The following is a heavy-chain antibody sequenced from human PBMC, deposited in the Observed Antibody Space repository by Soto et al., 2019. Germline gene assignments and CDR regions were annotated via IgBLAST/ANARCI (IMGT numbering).Heavy chain of an antibody. D-gene: IGHD4-17*01. Sequence: GVSVEVGCTTCGDRFTGYDLNWVRNTTGQGLEWMGWMNPNTGNTGYAQKFQGRVTMTRNTSTRTAYMELSSLRSEDTALYFCARAKTTLPDFAYWGQGTLVTVSS. V-gene: IGHV1-8*01. CDR2: MNPNTGNT. CDR3: ARAKTTLPDFAY. J-gene: IGHJ4*02. CDR1: GDRFTGYD.